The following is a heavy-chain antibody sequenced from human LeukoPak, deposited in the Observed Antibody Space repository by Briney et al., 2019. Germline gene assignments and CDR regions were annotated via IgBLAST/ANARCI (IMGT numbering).Heavy chain of an antibody. Sequence: SVKVSCKASGGTFISYAISWVRQAPGQGLEWMGGIIPIFGTANYAQKFQGRVTITADESTSTAYMALSSLRSEDTAVYYCARCYAVSYYYYYMDVWGKGTTVTVSS. J-gene: IGHJ6*03. V-gene: IGHV1-69*01. CDR1: GGTFISYA. D-gene: IGHD2-2*01. CDR3: ARCYAVSYYYYYMDV. CDR2: IIPIFGTA.